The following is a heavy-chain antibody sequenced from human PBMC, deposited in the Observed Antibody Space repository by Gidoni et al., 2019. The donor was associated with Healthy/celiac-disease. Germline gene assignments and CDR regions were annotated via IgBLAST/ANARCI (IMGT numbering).Heavy chain of an antibody. D-gene: IGHD6-19*01. CDR2: ISYDGSNK. Sequence: QVQLVESVGGVVQPGRSLRLSCAASGFTFSSYAMHWVRQAPGKGLEWVAVISYDGSNKYYADSVKGRFTISRDNSKNTLYLQMNSLRAEDTAVYYCAREGEQWLVDGFDYWGQGTLVTVSS. J-gene: IGHJ4*02. CDR1: GFTFSSYA. V-gene: IGHV3-30-3*01. CDR3: AREGEQWLVDGFDY.